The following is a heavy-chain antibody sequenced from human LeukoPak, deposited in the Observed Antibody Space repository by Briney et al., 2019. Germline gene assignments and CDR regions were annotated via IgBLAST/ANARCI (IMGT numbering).Heavy chain of an antibody. D-gene: IGHD2-15*01. V-gene: IGHV1-2*02. Sequence: ASVKVACKAAGYTFSGYYIHWVRQAPGQGLEWMGYSSPNSGGANSAQKFRGRVTMTRDTSISTAYMELTRLGSDDTAVYYCAREGDGLLSKDFDYWSQGTLVTVSS. CDR2: SSPNSGGA. J-gene: IGHJ4*02. CDR1: GYTFSGYY. CDR3: AREGDGLLSKDFDY.